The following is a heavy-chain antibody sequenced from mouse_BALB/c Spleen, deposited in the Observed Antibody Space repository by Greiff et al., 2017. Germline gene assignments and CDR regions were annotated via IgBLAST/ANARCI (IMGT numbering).Heavy chain of an antibody. CDR3: ARRGIYYDYDDY. Sequence: QVQLKESGAELSRPGASVKLSCKASGYTFTSYWMRWVNQRPGQGLEWIGAIYPGDGDTRYTQKFKGKATLTADKSSSTAYMQLSSLVSEDSAVYYCARRGIYYDYDDYWGQGTTLTVSS. CDR2: IYPGDGDT. D-gene: IGHD2-4*01. CDR1: GYTFTSYW. J-gene: IGHJ2*01. V-gene: IGHV1-87*01.